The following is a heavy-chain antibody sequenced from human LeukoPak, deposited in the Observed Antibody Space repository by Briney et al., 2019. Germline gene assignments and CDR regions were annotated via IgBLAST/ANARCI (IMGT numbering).Heavy chain of an antibody. V-gene: IGHV5-51*01. CDR3: ARLDANWNHAYYGMDV. CDR1: GYSFTSYW. CDR2: IYPGDSDS. J-gene: IGHJ6*02. Sequence: GEALQISCKGAGYSFTSYWIGWVRPMPGKGREWMGIIYPGDSDSRYSPSFQGQVTISADKSISTAYLQWSSLKASDTAMYSCARLDANWNHAYYGMDVWGPGTPVTVSS. D-gene: IGHD1-14*01.